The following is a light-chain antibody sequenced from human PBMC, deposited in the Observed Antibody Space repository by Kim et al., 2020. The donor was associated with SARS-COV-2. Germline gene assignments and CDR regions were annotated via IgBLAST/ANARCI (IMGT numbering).Light chain of an antibody. J-gene: IGLJ1*01. V-gene: IGLV3-9*01. Sequence: SYELTQPLSVSVALGQTARITCGGNNIGSKNVHWYQQKPGQAPVLVIYGYTNRPSGIPERFSGSNSGNTATLTISSAQAADEADYYCQVWDSSTEVFGTGTKVTVL. CDR2: GYT. CDR1: NIGSKN. CDR3: QVWDSSTEV.